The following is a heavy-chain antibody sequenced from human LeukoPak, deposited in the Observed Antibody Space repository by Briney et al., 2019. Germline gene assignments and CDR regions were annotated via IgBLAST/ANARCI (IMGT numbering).Heavy chain of an antibody. Sequence: PGGSLRLSCAASGFTFSSYEMNWVRQAPGKGLEWVSYISSSGSTIYYADSVKGRFTISRDNAKNSLYLQMNSLRAEDTAVHYCARFGESLDVWGKGTTVTVSS. CDR3: ARFGESLDV. CDR2: ISSSGSTI. J-gene: IGHJ6*04. D-gene: IGHD3-10*01. CDR1: GFTFSSYE. V-gene: IGHV3-48*03.